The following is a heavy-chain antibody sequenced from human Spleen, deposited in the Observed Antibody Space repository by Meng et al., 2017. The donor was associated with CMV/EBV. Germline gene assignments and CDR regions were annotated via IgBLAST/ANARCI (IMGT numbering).Heavy chain of an antibody. CDR1: GDSITDFY. CDR2: IYYRGST. Sequence: SQTLSLTCTVSGDSITDFYWTWLRQAPGRGLEWIGYIYYRGSTNYNPSLKGRVTMSVDTSKNQLFLKLHSVTAADTAVYYCARDISTNWNVFDPWGQGTLVTVSS. CDR3: ARDISTNWNVFDP. V-gene: IGHV4-59*01. J-gene: IGHJ5*02. D-gene: IGHD1-20*01.